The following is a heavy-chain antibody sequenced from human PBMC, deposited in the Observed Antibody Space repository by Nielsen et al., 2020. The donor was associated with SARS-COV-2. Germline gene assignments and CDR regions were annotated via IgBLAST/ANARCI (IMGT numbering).Heavy chain of an antibody. J-gene: IGHJ4*02. CDR3: ARAEGSGIDY. Sequence: GGSLRLSCAASGFPLRSYDMQWVRQTTGKGLEWVSTIATAGDTFYSDSVRGRFTASRENAKNSFHLQMNSLTAEDTALYYCARAEGSGIDYWGQGILVTVSS. CDR1: GFPLRSYD. D-gene: IGHD3-10*01. V-gene: IGHV3-13*01. CDR2: IATAGDT.